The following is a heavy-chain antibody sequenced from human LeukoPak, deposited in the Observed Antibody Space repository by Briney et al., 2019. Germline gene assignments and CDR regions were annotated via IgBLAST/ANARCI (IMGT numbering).Heavy chain of an antibody. CDR3: ARDGKSGSYVNFQH. J-gene: IGHJ1*01. V-gene: IGHV3-21*01. Sequence: GGSLRLSCAASGFTFSSYSMNWVRHAPGKGLEWVSSISSSSSYIYYADSVKGRFTISRDNAKNSLYLQMNSLRAEDTAVYYCARDGKSGSYVNFQHWGQGTLVTVSS. CDR1: GFTFSSYS. CDR2: ISSSSSYI. D-gene: IGHD1-26*01.